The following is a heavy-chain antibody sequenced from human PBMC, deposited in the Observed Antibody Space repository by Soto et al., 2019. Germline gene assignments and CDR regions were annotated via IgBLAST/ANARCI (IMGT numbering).Heavy chain of an antibody. Sequence: ESLKISCKGSGYIFTAYWIGWVRQMPGKGLEWMGIIYPGDSDPRYSPSLQGQVTISADKSINTAYLQWSSLKASDTAMYYCATQMATSQDAFDIWGLGTMVTVSS. CDR1: GYIFTAYW. CDR3: ATQMATSQDAFDI. J-gene: IGHJ3*02. V-gene: IGHV5-51*01. CDR2: IYPGDSDP.